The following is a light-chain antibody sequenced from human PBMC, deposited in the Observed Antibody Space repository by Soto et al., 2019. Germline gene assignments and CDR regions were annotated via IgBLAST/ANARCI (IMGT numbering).Light chain of an antibody. V-gene: IGLV2-8*01. Sequence: QSALTQPPSASGSPGQSVTISCTGTSSDVGVYNYVSWYQQHPGKAPTLMIYEVSKRPSGVPDRFSGSKSGNTASLTVSGLQPEDEADYYCSSYGGSNNYVFGTGTKVTVL. CDR2: EVS. CDR1: SSDVGVYNY. CDR3: SSYGGSNNYV. J-gene: IGLJ1*01.